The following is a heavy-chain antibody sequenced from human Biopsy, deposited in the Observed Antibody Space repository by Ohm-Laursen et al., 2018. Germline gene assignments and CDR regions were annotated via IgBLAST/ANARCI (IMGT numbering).Heavy chain of an antibody. CDR2: INHSGRT. CDR3: VRGVDYYDPYHYYALDV. CDR1: GESFNGYY. V-gene: IGHV4-34*01. J-gene: IGHJ6*02. Sequence: GTLSLAWAVYGESFNGYYWSWIRQTPGKGLEWIGEINHSGRTNYNPSLKSRVAISVDTSKNQFSLKVRSVTAADTAVYYCVRGVDYYDPYHYYALDVWGQGTTVTVSS. D-gene: IGHD3-22*01.